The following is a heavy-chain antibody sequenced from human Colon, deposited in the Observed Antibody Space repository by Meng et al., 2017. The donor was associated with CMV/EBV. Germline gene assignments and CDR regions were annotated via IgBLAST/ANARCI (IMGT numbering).Heavy chain of an antibody. J-gene: IGHJ4*02. CDR2: IYYSGHT. CDR1: RGAISGSSAY. V-gene: IGHV4-39*02. Sequence: SRGAISGSSAYWGWIRQPPGKGLEWIGSIYYSGHTFYNPSLKSRATRSVDTSKNRFSLRLSSVTAADTAVYYCARPSYTTTGDYGSWGQGTLVTVSS. D-gene: IGHD1-1*01. CDR3: ARPSYTTTGDYGS.